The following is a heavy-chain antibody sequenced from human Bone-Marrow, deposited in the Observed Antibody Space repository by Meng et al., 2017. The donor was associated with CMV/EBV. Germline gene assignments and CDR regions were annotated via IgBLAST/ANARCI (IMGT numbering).Heavy chain of an antibody. V-gene: IGHV4-59*01. Sequence: SETLSLTCTVSGGSISNYYWSWIRQPPGKRLEWIGYIHYSGTTNYNPSLKSRVTISVDRSKNQFSLKVNSVTVADTAVYYCARVPTTPSYYYGMDVWGQGTTVTVSS. J-gene: IGHJ6*02. D-gene: IGHD1-7*01. CDR1: GGSISNYY. CDR3: ARVPTTPSYYYGMDV. CDR2: IHYSGTT.